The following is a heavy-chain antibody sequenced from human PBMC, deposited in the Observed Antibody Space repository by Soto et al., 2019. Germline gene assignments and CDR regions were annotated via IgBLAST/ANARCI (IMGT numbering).Heavy chain of an antibody. Sequence: SVKVSCKASGGTFSSYAISWVRQARGQRLEWIGWIVVGSGNTNYAQKFQERVTITRDMSTSTAYMELSSLRSEDTAVYYCAAVSYSSSSPRYYYYMDVWGKGATVTVSS. J-gene: IGHJ6*03. D-gene: IGHD6-6*01. CDR2: IVVGSGNT. CDR1: GGTFSSYA. CDR3: AAVSYSSSSPRYYYYMDV. V-gene: IGHV1-58*02.